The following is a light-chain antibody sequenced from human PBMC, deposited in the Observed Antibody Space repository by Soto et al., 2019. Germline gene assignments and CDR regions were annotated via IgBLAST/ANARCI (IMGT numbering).Light chain of an antibody. CDR1: QSIISY. J-gene: IGKJ1*01. Sequence: DIQMTQSPSSLSASVGDRVTITCRASQSIISYLNWYQQKPGKAPKVLIYAASSLQSGVPSRFSGSGSGTEFTLTISSLQPEDFATYYCQQSYSTPRTFGQGTKVEIK. V-gene: IGKV1-39*01. CDR3: QQSYSTPRT. CDR2: AAS.